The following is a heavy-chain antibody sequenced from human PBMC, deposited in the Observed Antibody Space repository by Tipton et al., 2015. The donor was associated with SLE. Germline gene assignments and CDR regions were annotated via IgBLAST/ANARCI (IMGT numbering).Heavy chain of an antibody. CDR2: IYYSGST. D-gene: IGHD2-8*02. V-gene: IGHV4-59*12. Sequence: TLSLTCTVSGGSISSYYWSWIRQPPGKGLEWIGYIYYSGSTNYNPSLKSRVTISVDTSKNQFSLKLNSVTAADTAVYYCARDSTLVYYYGLDVWGQGITVTVAS. CDR1: GGSISSYY. CDR3: ARDSTLVYYYGLDV. J-gene: IGHJ6*02.